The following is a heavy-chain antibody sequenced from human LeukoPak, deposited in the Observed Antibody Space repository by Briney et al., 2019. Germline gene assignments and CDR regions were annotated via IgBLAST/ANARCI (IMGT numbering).Heavy chain of an antibody. CDR3: ARGIAAAGLNDAFDI. D-gene: IGHD6-13*01. CDR2: ISYDGSNK. CDR1: GFTFSSYG. Sequence: GGSLRLSCAASGFTFSSYGMHWVRQAPGKGLEWVAVISYDGSNKYYADSVKGRFTISRDNSKNTLYLQMNSLRAEDTAVYYCARGIAAAGLNDAFDIWGQGTMVTVSS. V-gene: IGHV3-30*03. J-gene: IGHJ3*02.